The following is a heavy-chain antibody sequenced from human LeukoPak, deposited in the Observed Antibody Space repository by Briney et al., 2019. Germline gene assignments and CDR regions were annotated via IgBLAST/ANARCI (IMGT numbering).Heavy chain of an antibody. V-gene: IGHV3-23*01. Sequence: GRSLRLSCAASGFTFSSHAMSWVRQAAGKGREWVAAVSGSGGSTYYTDSVNGRFTISRDNAKNSLYLQMNSPRAEDTAVYYCARDGAGTSNLPNFDDWGQGTLVTVSS. CDR2: VSGSGGST. D-gene: IGHD1-7*01. J-gene: IGHJ4*02. CDR1: GFTFSSHA. CDR3: ARDGAGTSNLPNFDD.